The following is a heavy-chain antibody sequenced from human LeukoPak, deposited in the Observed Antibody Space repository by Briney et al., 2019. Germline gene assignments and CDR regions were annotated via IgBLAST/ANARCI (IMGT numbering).Heavy chain of an antibody. V-gene: IGHV4-4*02. J-gene: IGHJ4*02. D-gene: IGHD5-24*01. Sequence: SGTLSLTCAVSGGSISSTEWWSWVRQPPGKGLEWIGEMYHSGSTNYNPSLKSRVTISVDTSKNQFSLKLSSVTAADTAVYYCARGSRDGYNRPFDYWGQGTLVTVSS. CDR2: MYHSGST. CDR3: ARGSRDGYNRPFDY. CDR1: GGSISSTEW.